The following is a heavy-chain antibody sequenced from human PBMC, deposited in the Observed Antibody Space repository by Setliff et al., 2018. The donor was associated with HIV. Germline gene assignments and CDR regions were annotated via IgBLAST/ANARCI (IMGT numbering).Heavy chain of an antibody. CDR3: AKEGSWNDDSGAFNI. CDR2: VSASGTT. Sequence: SETLSLTCSVSGGAMSRVDWTWIRQPPGKGLEWIGYVSASGTTKYNPSLQSRVTISGDSSKNQFSLRLSSVPAADTAVYYCAKEGSWNDDSGAFNIWGQGTMVTVSS. CDR1: GGAMSRVD. V-gene: IGHV4-4*08. J-gene: IGHJ3*02. D-gene: IGHD1-1*01.